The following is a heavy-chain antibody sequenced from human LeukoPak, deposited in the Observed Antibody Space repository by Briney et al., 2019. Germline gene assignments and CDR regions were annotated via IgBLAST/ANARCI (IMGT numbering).Heavy chain of an antibody. Sequence: ASVKVSCKASGYTFTSYYMHWVRQAPGQGLEWMGIINPSGGSTSYAQKFQGRVTMTRDTSTSTVYMELSSLRSEDTAVYYCARVRQADSSGWSSFDYWGQGTLVTVSS. CDR2: INPSGGST. D-gene: IGHD6-19*01. J-gene: IGHJ4*02. CDR3: ARVRQADSSGWSSFDY. CDR1: GYTFTSYY. V-gene: IGHV1-46*01.